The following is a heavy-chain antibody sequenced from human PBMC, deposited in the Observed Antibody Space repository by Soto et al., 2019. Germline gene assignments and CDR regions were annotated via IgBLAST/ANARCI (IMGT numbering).Heavy chain of an antibody. CDR1: GGSISSGGYY. J-gene: IGHJ5*02. Sequence: QVQLQESGPGLVKPSQTLSLTCTVSGGSISSGGYYWNWIRQHPGKGLEWIGYIYYIGSTYYNPSLPSRVTLPLDTSKNQFSLKLSSVTAAETAVYYCARSVFPWGQGMLVTVSS. CDR2: IYYIGST. V-gene: IGHV4-31*03. CDR3: ARSVFP.